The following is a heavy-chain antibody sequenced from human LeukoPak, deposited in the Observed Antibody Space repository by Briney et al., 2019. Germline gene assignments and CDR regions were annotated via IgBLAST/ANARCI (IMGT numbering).Heavy chain of an antibody. V-gene: IGHV3-53*01. CDR3: AKVRGTSSGWAYYFDY. J-gene: IGHJ4*02. Sequence: GGSLRLSCAASGFTVSSNYMSWVRQAPGKGLEWVSVIYSGGSTYYADSVKGRFTISIDNSKNTLYLQMNSLRAEDTAVYYCAKVRGTSSGWAYYFDYWGQGTLVTVSS. D-gene: IGHD6-19*01. CDR1: GFTVSSNY. CDR2: IYSGGST.